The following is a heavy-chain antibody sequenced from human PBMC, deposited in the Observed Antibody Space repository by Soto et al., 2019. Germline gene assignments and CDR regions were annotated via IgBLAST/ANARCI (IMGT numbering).Heavy chain of an antibody. J-gene: IGHJ6*03. CDR3: ARGRVAAAGIHYYYYYYMDV. Sequence: ASVKVSCTASGYTFTSYDINWVRQATGQGLEWMGWMNPNSGNTGYAQKFQGRVTMTRNTSISTAYMELSSLRSEDTAVYYCARGRVAAAGIHYYYYYYMDVWGKGTTVTVSS. CDR1: GYTFTSYD. D-gene: IGHD6-13*01. CDR2: MNPNSGNT. V-gene: IGHV1-8*01.